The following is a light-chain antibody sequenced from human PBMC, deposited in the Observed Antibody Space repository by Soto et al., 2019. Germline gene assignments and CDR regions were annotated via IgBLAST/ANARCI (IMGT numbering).Light chain of an antibody. J-gene: IGKJ4*01. CDR2: DAA. V-gene: IGKV1-33*01. CDR3: QQYENRPLT. CDR1: QDITNY. Sequence: DIQLTQSPPSLSASVGDGVTITCQASQDITNYLNWYQHKSGKSPKLLIFDAANLEAGVPSRFSGRGSGTQFTFTISSLQPEAVATYYCQQYENRPLTFGGGTKVE.